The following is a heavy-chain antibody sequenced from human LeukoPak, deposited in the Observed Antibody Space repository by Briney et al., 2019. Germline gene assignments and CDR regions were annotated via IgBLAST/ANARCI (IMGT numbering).Heavy chain of an antibody. J-gene: IGHJ4*02. CDR2: ISSSSSYI. D-gene: IGHD5-18*01. Sequence: PGGSLRLPCAASGFTFSSYSMNWVRQAPGKGLEWVSSISSSSSYIYYADSVKGRFTISRDNAKNSLYLQMNSLRAEDTAVYYCARGSTAMADYWGQGTLVTVSS. CDR1: GFTFSSYS. CDR3: ARGSTAMADY. V-gene: IGHV3-21*01.